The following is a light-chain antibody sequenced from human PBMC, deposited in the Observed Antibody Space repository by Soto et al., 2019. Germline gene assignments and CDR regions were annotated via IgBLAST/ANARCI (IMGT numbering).Light chain of an antibody. Sequence: QSALAQPASVSGSPGQSITISCTVTSSDVGAYNYVSWYQQYPGKAPRVMITEVTSRPSGISNRFSGSKSGNSASLTISGLQAEDEAEYYCSSYTGSSTLYVFGTGTKVTVL. CDR1: SSDVGAYNY. CDR3: SSYTGSSTLYV. J-gene: IGLJ1*01. V-gene: IGLV2-14*01. CDR2: EVT.